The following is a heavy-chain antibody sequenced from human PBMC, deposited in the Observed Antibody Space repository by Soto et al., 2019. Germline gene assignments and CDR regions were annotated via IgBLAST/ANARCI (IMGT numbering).Heavy chain of an antibody. Sequence: PGESLKISCKGSGYSFTSYWISWVRQMPGKGLEWMVGIDPSDSYTNYSPSFQGHVTISADKSISTAYLQWSSLKASDTAMYYCARGGSSSSTFPPGGNYYYYGMDVWRQGTTVTVSS. J-gene: IGHJ6*02. CDR1: GYSFTSYW. CDR3: ARGGSSSSTFPPGGNYYYYGMDV. D-gene: IGHD6-6*01. V-gene: IGHV5-10-1*01. CDR2: IDPSDSYT.